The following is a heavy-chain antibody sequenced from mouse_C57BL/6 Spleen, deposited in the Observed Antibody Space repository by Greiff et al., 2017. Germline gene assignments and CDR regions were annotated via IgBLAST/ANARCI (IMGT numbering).Heavy chain of an antibody. D-gene: IGHD2-12*01. CDR3: ARHEVYYSYFDY. Sequence: QVHVKQSGAELVKPGASVKLSCKASGYTFTEYTIHWVKQRSGQGLEWIGWFYPGSGSIKYNEKFKDKATLTADKSSSTVYMELSRLTSEDSAVYFCARHEVYYSYFDYWGQGTTLTVSS. CDR1: GYTFTEYT. V-gene: IGHV1-62-2*01. J-gene: IGHJ2*01. CDR2: FYPGSGSI.